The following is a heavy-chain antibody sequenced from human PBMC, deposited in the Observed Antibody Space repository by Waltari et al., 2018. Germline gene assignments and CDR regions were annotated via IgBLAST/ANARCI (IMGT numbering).Heavy chain of an antibody. Sequence: QVQLVQSGAEVKKPGASVKVSCKASGYTFTGYYMHWVRQAPGQGLEWMGWINPNSGGTNYAQKCQGRVTMTRDTSISTAYMELSRLRSDDTAVYYCAKGDSGSSPEYFQHWGQGTLVTVSS. J-gene: IGHJ1*01. CDR1: GYTFTGYY. D-gene: IGHD1-26*01. CDR2: INPNSGGT. CDR3: AKGDSGSSPEYFQH. V-gene: IGHV1-2*02.